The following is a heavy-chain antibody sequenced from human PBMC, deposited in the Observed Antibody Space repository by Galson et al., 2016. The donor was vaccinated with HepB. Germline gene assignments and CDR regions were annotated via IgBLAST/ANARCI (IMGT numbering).Heavy chain of an antibody. CDR1: GYTFTDYT. Sequence: SVKVSCKASGYTFTDYTITWVRQAPGQGLEWMGWISPYTGDTNYAQRIQGRVTMTGDTSTSTVYMDLRSLRSDDTAIYYCARERHFYALGTNYRPGYYYYGMEVWGQGATVTVSS. V-gene: IGHV1-18*01. CDR2: ISPYTGDT. D-gene: IGHD3-16*01. CDR3: ARERHFYALGTNYRPGYYYYGMEV. J-gene: IGHJ6*02.